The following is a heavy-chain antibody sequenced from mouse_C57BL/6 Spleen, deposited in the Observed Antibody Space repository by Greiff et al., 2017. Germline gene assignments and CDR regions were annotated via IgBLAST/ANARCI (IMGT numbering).Heavy chain of an antibody. CDR1: GFTFSSYA. Sequence: EVQVVESGGGLVKPGGSLKLSCAASGFTFSSYAMSWVRQTPEKRLEWVATISDGGSYTYYPDNVKGRFTISRDNAKNNLYLQMSHLKSEDTAMYYCAREITTVVATNYFDYWGQGTTLTVSS. CDR2: ISDGGSYT. V-gene: IGHV5-4*01. CDR3: AREITTVVATNYFDY. J-gene: IGHJ2*01. D-gene: IGHD1-1*01.